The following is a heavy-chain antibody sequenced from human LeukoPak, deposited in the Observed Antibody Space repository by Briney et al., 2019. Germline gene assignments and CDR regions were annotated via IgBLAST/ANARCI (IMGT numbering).Heavy chain of an antibody. Sequence: GASVKVSCKASGYTFTSYAMHWVRQAPGQRLEWMGWINAGNGNTKYSQRFQGRVTMTEDTSTDTAYMDLSSLTSEDTAMYYCATDYGRRYGPSAFDMWGQGTVVTVSS. V-gene: IGHV1-3*01. J-gene: IGHJ3*02. CDR3: ATDYGRRYGPSAFDM. CDR2: INAGNGNT. CDR1: GYTFTSYA. D-gene: IGHD3-9*01.